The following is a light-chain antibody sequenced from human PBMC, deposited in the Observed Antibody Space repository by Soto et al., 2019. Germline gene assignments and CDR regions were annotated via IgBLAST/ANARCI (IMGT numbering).Light chain of an antibody. Sequence: QSVLTQPASVSGSPGQSITISCTGTSSDVGGYNYVSWYQQHPGKAPKLIIYEVSHRPSGVSNRFSGSKSGDTASLTITGLQAEDEADYYCQAYDYSLTASVFGGGTKLTVL. V-gene: IGLV2-14*01. CDR3: QAYDYSLTASV. CDR1: SSDVGGYNY. CDR2: EVS. J-gene: IGLJ3*02.